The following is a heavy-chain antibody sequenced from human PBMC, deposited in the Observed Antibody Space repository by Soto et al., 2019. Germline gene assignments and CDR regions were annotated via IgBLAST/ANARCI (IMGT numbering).Heavy chain of an antibody. CDR1: GFTFSTYT. Sequence: GGSLRLSCAASGFTFSTYTMNWVRQAPGKGLEWVSYISSSSSTKYYAGSVKGRFTISRANAKNSLYLQMNSLRDEDTAVYYCARVPYGSAWPLFDYWGQGTLVTVSS. CDR2: ISSSSSTK. CDR3: ARVPYGSAWPLFDY. J-gene: IGHJ4*02. V-gene: IGHV3-48*02. D-gene: IGHD6-19*01.